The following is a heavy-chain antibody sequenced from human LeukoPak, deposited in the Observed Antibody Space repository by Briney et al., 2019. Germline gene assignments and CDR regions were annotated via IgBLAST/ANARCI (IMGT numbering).Heavy chain of an antibody. CDR2: INPNSGGT. CDR1: GYTFTGYY. J-gene: IGHJ6*03. Sequence: GASVKVSCKASGYTFTGYYMHWVRQAPGQGLEWMGWINPNSGGTNYAQKFQGRVTMTRDTPISTAYMELSRLRSDDTAVYYCARVGGQWLDHKRYYMDVWGKGTTVTVSS. D-gene: IGHD6-19*01. V-gene: IGHV1-2*02. CDR3: ARVGGQWLDHKRYYMDV.